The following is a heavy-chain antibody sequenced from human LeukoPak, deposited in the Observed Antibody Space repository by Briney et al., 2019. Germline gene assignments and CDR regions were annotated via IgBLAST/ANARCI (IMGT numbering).Heavy chain of an antibody. Sequence: SVKVSCEASGGTFSSYAISWVRQAPGQGLEWMGGIIPIFGTANYAQRFQGRVTITADESTSTAYMELSSLRSEDTAVYYCARSYYDSSGYALYYYYMDVWGKGTTVTISS. CDR2: IIPIFGTA. CDR3: ARSYYDSSGYALYYYYMDV. V-gene: IGHV1-69*13. D-gene: IGHD3-22*01. CDR1: GGTFSSYA. J-gene: IGHJ6*03.